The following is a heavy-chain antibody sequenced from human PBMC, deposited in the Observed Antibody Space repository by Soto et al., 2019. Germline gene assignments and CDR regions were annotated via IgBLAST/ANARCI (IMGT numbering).Heavy chain of an antibody. CDR3: ARDHVVRGVINWFDP. CDR2: IYYSGST. Sequence: QVQLQESGPGLVKPSETLSLTCTVSGGSVSSGSYYWSWIRQPPGKGLEWIGYIYYSGSTNYNPSLQSRVTISVDRSKNQFSLKLSSVTAADTAVYYCARDHVVRGVINWFDPWGQGTLVTVSS. V-gene: IGHV4-61*01. D-gene: IGHD3-10*01. J-gene: IGHJ5*02. CDR1: GGSVSSGSYY.